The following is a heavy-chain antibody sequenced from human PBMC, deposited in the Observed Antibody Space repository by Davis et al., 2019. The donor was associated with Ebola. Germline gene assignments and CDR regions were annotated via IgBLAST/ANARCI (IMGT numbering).Heavy chain of an antibody. V-gene: IGHV3-21*01. J-gene: IGHJ6*02. Sequence: PGGSLRLSCAASGFTFSSYSMNWVRQAPGKGLEWVSSISSSSSYIYYADSVKGRFTISRDNAKNSLYLQMNSLRAEDTAVYYCAIFPGDYGYYYGMDVWGQGTTVTVSS. D-gene: IGHD4-17*01. CDR2: ISSSSSYI. CDR3: AIFPGDYGYYYGMDV. CDR1: GFTFSSYS.